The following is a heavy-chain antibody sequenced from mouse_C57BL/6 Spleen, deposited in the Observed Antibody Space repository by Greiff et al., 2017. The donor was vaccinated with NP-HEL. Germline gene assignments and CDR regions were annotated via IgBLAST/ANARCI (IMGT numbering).Heavy chain of an antibody. Sequence: EVQLQQSGPVLVKPGASVKMSCKASGYTFTDYYMNWVKQSHGKSLEWIGVINPYNGGTSYNQKFKGKATLTVDKSSSTAYMELNSLTSEDSAVYYCARLGLTGTSAWFAYWGQGTLVTVSA. D-gene: IGHD4-1*01. CDR3: ARLGLTGTSAWFAY. J-gene: IGHJ3*01. V-gene: IGHV1-19*01. CDR1: GYTFTDYY. CDR2: INPYNGGT.